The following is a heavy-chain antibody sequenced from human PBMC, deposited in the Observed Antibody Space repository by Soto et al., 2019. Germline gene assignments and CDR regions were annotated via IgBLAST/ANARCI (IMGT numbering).Heavy chain of an antibody. CDR1: GGSISSGGYY. CDR2: IYYSGST. Sequence: SETLSLTCTVSGGSISSGGYYWSWIRQHPGKGLEWMGYIYYSGSTSYNPSLKSRVTISVDTSKNQLSLKLSSVTAADTAVYYCARGRTWFDPWGQGTLVTVSS. CDR3: ARGRTWFDP. V-gene: IGHV4-31*03. J-gene: IGHJ5*02.